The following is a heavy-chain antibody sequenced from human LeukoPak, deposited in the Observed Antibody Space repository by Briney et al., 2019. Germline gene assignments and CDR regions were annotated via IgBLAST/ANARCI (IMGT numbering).Heavy chain of an antibody. CDR3: SRRAITMVRGESYFDY. CDR1: GGSISSYY. V-gene: IGHV4-59*01. J-gene: IGHJ4*02. Sequence: PSETLSLTCTVSGGSISSYYWSWIRQPPGKGLEWIGYIYYSGSTNYNPSLKSRVTISVDTSKNQFSLKLSSVTAADTAVYYCSRRAITMVRGESYFDYWGQGTLVTVSS. CDR2: IYYSGST. D-gene: IGHD3-10*01.